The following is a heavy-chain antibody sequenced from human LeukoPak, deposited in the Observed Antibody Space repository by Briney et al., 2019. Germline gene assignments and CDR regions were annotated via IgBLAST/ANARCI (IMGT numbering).Heavy chain of an antibody. Sequence: ASVKVSCKASGYTFTGYYMHLVRQAPGQGLEWMGWINPNSGGTNYAQKFQGRVTMTRDTSISTAYMELSRLRSDDTAVYYCARDLRGYSYGYAYWGQGTLVTVSS. CDR2: INPNSGGT. CDR3: ARDLRGYSYGYAY. V-gene: IGHV1-2*02. D-gene: IGHD5-18*01. J-gene: IGHJ4*02. CDR1: GYTFTGYY.